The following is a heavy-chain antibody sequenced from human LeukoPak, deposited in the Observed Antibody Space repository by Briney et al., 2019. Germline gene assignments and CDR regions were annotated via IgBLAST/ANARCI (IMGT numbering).Heavy chain of an antibody. CDR2: ICYSGRN. D-gene: IGHD2-15*01. CDR3: ARDGASRGAPDEY. J-gene: IGHJ4*02. Sequence: SETLSLTCTVSGGSMSSSSYCWGWIRQPPGKGLEWIGSICYSGRNFYNPSLKSRVTLSVDTSKNQFSLKLSSVTAADTAVYYCARDGASRGAPDEYWGQGTLVTV. V-gene: IGHV4-39*02. CDR1: GGSMSSSSYC.